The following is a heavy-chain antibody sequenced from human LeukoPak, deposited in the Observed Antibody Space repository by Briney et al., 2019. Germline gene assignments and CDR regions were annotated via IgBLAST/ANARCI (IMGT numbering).Heavy chain of an antibody. CDR1: GYTFSGYY. D-gene: IGHD1-1*01. CDR2: INPNIGAT. CDR3: ARYNWNDVVSALDY. V-gene: IGHV1-2*02. Sequence: ASVKVSCKASGYTFSGYYFHWVRQVPGQGLEWMGWINPNIGATSYAQKFQGGVTLTRDTSITTFYMEVSRLRSDDTAVYFCARYNWNDVVSALDYWGQGTLVTVSS. J-gene: IGHJ4*02.